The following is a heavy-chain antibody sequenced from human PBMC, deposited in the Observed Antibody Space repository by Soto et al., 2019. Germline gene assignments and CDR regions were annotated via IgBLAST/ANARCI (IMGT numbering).Heavy chain of an antibody. CDR3: ARDNYGDTYYFDY. CDR1: GGSISSGAYY. Sequence: SETLSLTCTVSGGSISSGAYYWSWVRQPPGKGLEWIGYIYYSGSTYYNPSLKSRVTISVDTSKNQFSLKLSSVTATYMAVYYCARDNYGDTYYFDYWGQGTLVTVSS. J-gene: IGHJ4*02. V-gene: IGHV4-30-4*01. CDR2: IYYSGST. D-gene: IGHD4-17*01.